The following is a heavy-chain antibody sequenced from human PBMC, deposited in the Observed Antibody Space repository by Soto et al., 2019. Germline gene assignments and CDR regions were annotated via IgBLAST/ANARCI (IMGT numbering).Heavy chain of an antibody. J-gene: IGHJ4*02. Sequence: QVQLQESGPGLVKPSQTLSLTCTVSGGSISSGGYYWSWIRQHPGKVLEWIGYRYNSVSTSHNPSLKSRVTISVVKSKTQFSLKLSSVTAADTAVYYCSRDPQYWGQGTLVTVSS. V-gene: IGHV4-31*03. CDR2: RYNSVST. CDR3: SRDPQY. CDR1: GGSISSGGYY.